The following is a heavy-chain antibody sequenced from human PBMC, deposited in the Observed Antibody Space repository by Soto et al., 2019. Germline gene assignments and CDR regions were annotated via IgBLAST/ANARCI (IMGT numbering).Heavy chain of an antibody. CDR1: GYNFAGYW. Sequence: TGESLKISCKGSGYNFAGYWIAWVRQMPGKGLELMGIIYPSDSDTRYRPSFQGQVTISADKSISSAYLQWSSLRASDTAMYYCARGGVSTRTFDYSGQGTPVTVSS. J-gene: IGHJ4*02. CDR3: ARGGVSTRTFDY. V-gene: IGHV5-51*01. D-gene: IGHD3-3*01. CDR2: IYPSDSDT.